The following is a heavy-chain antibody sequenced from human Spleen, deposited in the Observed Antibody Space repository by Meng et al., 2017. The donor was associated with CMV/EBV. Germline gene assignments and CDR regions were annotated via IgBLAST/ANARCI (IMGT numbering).Heavy chain of an antibody. V-gene: IGHV3-9*01. J-gene: IGHJ6*02. CDR3: AKDQSGGMDV. Sequence: LSLTCAASGFTFDDFAMHWVRQAPGKGPEWVAGISWNSGSIDYGDSVKGRFTISRDNAKNSLYLQMNSLTAEDTALYHCAKDQSGGMDVWGQGTTVTVSS. CDR2: ISWNSGSI. CDR1: GFTFDDFA.